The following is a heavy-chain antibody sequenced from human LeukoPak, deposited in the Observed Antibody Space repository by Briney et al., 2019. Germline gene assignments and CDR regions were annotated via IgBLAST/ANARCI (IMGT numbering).Heavy chain of an antibody. CDR2: INHSGST. J-gene: IGHJ6*03. CDR1: GGSFSGYY. Sequence: SETLSLTCAVYGGSFSGYYWSWIRQPPGKGLEWIGEINHSGSTNYNPSLKSRVTISVDTSKNQFSLKVTSVTAADTALYYCARQSGGRYDFWSGSFQSQYSYYYMDVWGKGTTVTVSS. D-gene: IGHD3-3*01. CDR3: ARQSGGRYDFWSGSFQSQYSYYYMDV. V-gene: IGHV4-34*01.